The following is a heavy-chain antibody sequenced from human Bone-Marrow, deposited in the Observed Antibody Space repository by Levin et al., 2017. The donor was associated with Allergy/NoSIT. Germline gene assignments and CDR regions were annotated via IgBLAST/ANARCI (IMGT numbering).Heavy chain of an antibody. J-gene: IGHJ5*02. V-gene: IGHV4-31*03. CDR1: GGSISSGGYY. CDR3: ARGVRGWFDP. CDR2: IYYSGST. Sequence: TSETLSLTCTVSGGSISSGGYYWSWIRQHPGKGLEWIGYIYYSGSTYYNPSLKSRVTISVDTSKNQFSLKLSSVTAADTAVYYCARGVRGWFDPWGQGTLVTVSS.